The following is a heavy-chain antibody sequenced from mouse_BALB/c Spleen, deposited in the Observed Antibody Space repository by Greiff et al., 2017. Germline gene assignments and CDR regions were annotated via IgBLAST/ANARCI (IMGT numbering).Heavy chain of an antibody. V-gene: IGHV14-4*02. CDR3: NWVDY. D-gene: IGHD4-1*01. Sequence: VQLQQSGAELVRSGASVKLSCTASGFNIKDYYMHWVKQRPEQGLEWIGWIDPENGDTEYAPKFQGKATMNADTSSNTAYLQLSSLTSEDTAVYYCNWVDYWGQGTSVTVSS. CDR1: GFNIKDYY. CDR2: IDPENGDT. J-gene: IGHJ4*01.